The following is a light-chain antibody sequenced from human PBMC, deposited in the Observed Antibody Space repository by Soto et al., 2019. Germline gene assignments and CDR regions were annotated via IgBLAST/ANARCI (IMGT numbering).Light chain of an antibody. CDR2: VNSDGSH. J-gene: IGLJ7*01. Sequence: QPVLTQSPSASASLGASVKLTCTLRSGHSNYAIAWHQQQPEKGPRYLMKVNSDGSHNKGDGIPDRFSGSSSGAERYLTISSLQSEDAADYYCQTWGTGVAVFGGGTQLTVL. CDR1: SGHSNYA. V-gene: IGLV4-69*01. CDR3: QTWGTGVAV.